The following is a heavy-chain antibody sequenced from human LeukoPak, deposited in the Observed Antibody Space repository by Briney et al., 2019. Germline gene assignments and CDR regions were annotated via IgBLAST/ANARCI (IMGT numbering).Heavy chain of an antibody. CDR2: IYSGGYT. CDR3: ARGIDY. J-gene: IGHJ4*02. Sequence: GGSLRLSCKVSGFTVSSNYMSWVRQAPGKGLEWVSIIYSGGYTNYADSVKGRFAISIDSPKNTLYLQMNSLRAEDTAVYYCARGIDYWGQGTLVTVSS. V-gene: IGHV3-66*02. CDR1: GFTVSSNY.